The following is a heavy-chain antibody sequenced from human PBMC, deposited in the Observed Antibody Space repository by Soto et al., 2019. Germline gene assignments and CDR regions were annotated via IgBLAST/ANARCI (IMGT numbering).Heavy chain of an antibody. Sequence: SETLSLTCTVSGGSISSYYWSWNQQPPGKGLEWIGYIYYSGSTNYNPSLKSRVTISVDTSKNQFSLKLSSVTAADTAVYYCARVLFGRGNWFDPWGQGTLVTVSS. J-gene: IGHJ5*02. CDR2: IYYSGST. V-gene: IGHV4-59*01. CDR1: GGSISSYY. D-gene: IGHD3-3*01. CDR3: ARVLFGRGNWFDP.